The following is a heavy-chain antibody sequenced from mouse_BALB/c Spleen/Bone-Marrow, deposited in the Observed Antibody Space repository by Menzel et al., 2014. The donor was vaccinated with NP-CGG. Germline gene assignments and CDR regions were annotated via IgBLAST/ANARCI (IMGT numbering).Heavy chain of an antibody. CDR1: GFTFSSSI. J-gene: IGHJ2*01. D-gene: IGHD2-10*02. CDR3: SRGYGNCFDY. V-gene: IGHV5-6-4*01. CDR2: ISTGGTYT. Sequence: EVQLVESGGGLVKPGGFLKLSCSASGFTFSSSIMSWVRQTPEKRLEWVATISTGGTYTYYPDSVKGRFTISRDNAKNTLYLQMSSLKSENTAMYYCSRGYGNCFDYWGQGTTLTVSS.